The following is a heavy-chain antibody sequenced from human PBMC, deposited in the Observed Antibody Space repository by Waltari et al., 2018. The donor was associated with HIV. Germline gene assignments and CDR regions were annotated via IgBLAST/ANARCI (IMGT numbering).Heavy chain of an antibody. J-gene: IGHJ4*02. CDR3: ARTRIPSSGWYVDY. CDR1: GGSISSGTYY. CDR2: IYTSGST. Sequence: QVQLQESGPGLVKPSQTLSLTCTVSGGSISSGTYYWSWIRQPAGKGPEWIGRIYTSGSTNYNPSLKSRLTISVDTSKNQFSLKLSSVTAADTAVYYCARTRIPSSGWYVDYWGQGTLVTVSS. D-gene: IGHD6-19*01. V-gene: IGHV4-61*02.